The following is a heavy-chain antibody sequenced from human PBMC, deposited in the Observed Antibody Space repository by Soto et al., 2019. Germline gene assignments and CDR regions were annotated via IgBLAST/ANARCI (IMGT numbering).Heavy chain of an antibody. D-gene: IGHD1-26*01. Sequence: SVKVSCKASGGTFSSYAISWVRQAPGQGLEWMGGIIPILGTANYAQKFQGRVTITADESTSTAYMELSSLRSEDTAVYYCARPFSGSYLYYYYYGMDVWGQGTTVTVSS. CDR2: IIPILGTA. CDR3: ARPFSGSYLYYYYYGMDV. J-gene: IGHJ6*02. CDR1: GGTFSSYA. V-gene: IGHV1-69*13.